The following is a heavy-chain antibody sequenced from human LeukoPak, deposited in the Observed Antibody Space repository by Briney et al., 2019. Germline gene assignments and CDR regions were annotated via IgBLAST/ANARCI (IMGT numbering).Heavy chain of an antibody. D-gene: IGHD3-22*01. Sequence: GGSLRLSCAASGFTFSDSYMTWIRQAPGKGLECVSYISNSGSAIYYADSVKGRFTISRDNSKNTLYLQMNSLRAEDTAVYYCARAYDTFDYWGQGTLVTVSS. V-gene: IGHV3-11*01. CDR2: ISNSGSAI. CDR1: GFTFSDSY. J-gene: IGHJ4*02. CDR3: ARAYDTFDY.